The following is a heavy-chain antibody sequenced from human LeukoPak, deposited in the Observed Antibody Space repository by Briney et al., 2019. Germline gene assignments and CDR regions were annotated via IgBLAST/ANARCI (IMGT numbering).Heavy chain of an antibody. Sequence: ASVKVSCKASGYTFTSYGISWVRQAPGQGLEWMGWISAYNGNTNYAQKLQGRVTMTTDTSTSTAYMELRSLRSDDTAVYYCAWYSSSWGAFDIWGQGTMVTVSS. CDR1: GYTFTSYG. V-gene: IGHV1-18*01. CDR3: AWYSSSWGAFDI. D-gene: IGHD6-13*01. CDR2: ISAYNGNT. J-gene: IGHJ3*02.